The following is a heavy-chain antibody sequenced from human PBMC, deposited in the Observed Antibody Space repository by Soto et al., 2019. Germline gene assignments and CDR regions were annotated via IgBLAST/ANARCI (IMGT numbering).Heavy chain of an antibody. V-gene: IGHV4-59*01. Sequence: PSETLSLTCTISGGSISGSAWSWIRQPPGKGLEWFGYIYYSGSTNYTPSLKSRVTISVDTSKNQFSLKLSSVAAADTAVYYSARGGVAMVDYWGQGTLVTVSS. J-gene: IGHJ4*02. CDR2: IYYSGST. CDR3: ARGGVAMVDY. D-gene: IGHD5-18*01. CDR1: GGSISGSA.